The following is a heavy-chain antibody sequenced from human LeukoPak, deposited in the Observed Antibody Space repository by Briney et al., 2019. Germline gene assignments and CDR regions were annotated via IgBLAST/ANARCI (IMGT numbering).Heavy chain of an antibody. CDR1: GFTFSNYW. CDR2: INDGGSVT. V-gene: IGHV3-74*01. CDR3: SRDLRGRDDY. J-gene: IGHJ4*02. D-gene: IGHD5-24*01. Sequence: GGSLRLSCAASGFTFSNYWVHWVRQAPGKGLVWVSRINDGGSVTDYADSVKGRFTISRDNAKNTLYLEMNSLRAEDTAVYYCSRDLRGRDDYWGQGTLVSVSS.